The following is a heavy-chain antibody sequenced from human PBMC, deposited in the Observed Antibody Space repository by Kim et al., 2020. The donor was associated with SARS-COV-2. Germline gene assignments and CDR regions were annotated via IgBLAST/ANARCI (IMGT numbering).Heavy chain of an antibody. D-gene: IGHD2-2*01. V-gene: IGHV4-59*01. CDR1: GGSIRNYY. Sequence: SETLSVTCTVSGGSIRNYYWSWIRQPPGKGLEWIGYIYYSGSTNYNPSLQSRVTMSVNTSKMQFSLKLSSVTAADTAVYYCARGILGFCSSSSCPEGAFDIWGQGTMVTVSP. CDR3: ARGILGFCSSSSCPEGAFDI. CDR2: IYYSGST. J-gene: IGHJ3*02.